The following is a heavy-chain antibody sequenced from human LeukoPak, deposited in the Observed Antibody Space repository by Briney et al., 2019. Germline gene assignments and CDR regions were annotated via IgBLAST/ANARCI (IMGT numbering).Heavy chain of an antibody. CDR3: AKGCSSTSCPDGHYYGMDV. CDR1: GFTFDDYA. D-gene: IGHD2-2*01. Sequence: GGSLRLSCAASGFTFDDYAMHWVRQAPGKGLEWVSDISWNSGSLGYADSVKGRFTISRDNGKNSLYLEMNSLGTEDTALYYCAKGCSSTSCPDGHYYGMDVWGQGTTVIVSS. CDR2: ISWNSGSL. V-gene: IGHV3-9*01. J-gene: IGHJ6*02.